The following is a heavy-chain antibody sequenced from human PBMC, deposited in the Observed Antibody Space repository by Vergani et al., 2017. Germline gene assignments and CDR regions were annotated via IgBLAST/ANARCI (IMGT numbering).Heavy chain of an antibody. CDR2: INPSGGST. Sequence: QVQLVQSGAEVKKPGSSVKVSCKASGGTFSSYDINWVRQATGQGLEWMGIINPSGGSTSYAQKFQGRVTMTRDTSTSTVYMELSSLRSEDTAVYYCARDIRRGYNLGSGEALHYWGQGTLVTVSS. D-gene: IGHD5-24*01. J-gene: IGHJ4*02. CDR3: ARDIRRGYNLGSGEALHY. V-gene: IGHV1-46*01. CDR1: GGTFSSYD.